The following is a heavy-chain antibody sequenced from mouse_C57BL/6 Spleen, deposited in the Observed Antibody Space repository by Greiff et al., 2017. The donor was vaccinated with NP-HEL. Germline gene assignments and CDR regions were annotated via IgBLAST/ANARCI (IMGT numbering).Heavy chain of an antibody. CDR3: ARRGLYYGNHYAMDY. Sequence: QVQLQQPGAELVMPGASVKLSCKASGYTFTSYWMHWVKQRPGQGLEWIGEIDPSDSYTNYNQKFKGKSTLTVDKSSSTAYMQLSSLTSEDSAVYYCARRGLYYGNHYAMDYWGQGTSVTVSS. J-gene: IGHJ4*01. CDR1: GYTFTSYW. V-gene: IGHV1-69*01. CDR2: IDPSDSYT. D-gene: IGHD2-1*01.